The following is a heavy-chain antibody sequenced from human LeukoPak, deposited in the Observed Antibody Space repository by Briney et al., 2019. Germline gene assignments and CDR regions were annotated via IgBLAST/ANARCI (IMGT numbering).Heavy chain of an antibody. Sequence: KPGGSLRLSCAASGFTFSSYSMNWVRQAPGKGLEWVSSISSSSSYIYYADSVKGRFTISRDNAKNSLYLQMNSLRAEDTAVYYCAREGKAIGSFVYWGQGTLVTVSS. CDR3: AREGKAIGSFVY. CDR2: ISSSSSYI. V-gene: IGHV3-21*01. CDR1: GFTFSSYS. J-gene: IGHJ4*02. D-gene: IGHD5-18*01.